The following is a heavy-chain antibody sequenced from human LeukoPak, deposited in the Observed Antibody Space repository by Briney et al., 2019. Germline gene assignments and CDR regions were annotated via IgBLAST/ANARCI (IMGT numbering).Heavy chain of an antibody. Sequence: GGSLRLSCAASGFTFSSYAMSWVRQAPGKGLEWVSAISGSGGSTYYADSVKGRFIISRDNSKNTLYLQMNSLRAEDTAVYYCAPWVVVPAAMVPRYWGQGTLVTVSS. CDR1: GFTFSSYA. CDR2: ISGSGGST. J-gene: IGHJ4*02. CDR3: APWVVVPAAMVPRY. V-gene: IGHV3-23*01. D-gene: IGHD2-2*01.